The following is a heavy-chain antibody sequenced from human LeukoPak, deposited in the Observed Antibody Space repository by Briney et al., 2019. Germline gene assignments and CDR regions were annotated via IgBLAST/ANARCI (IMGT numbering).Heavy chain of an antibody. D-gene: IGHD3-22*01. CDR3: ARDVGYCYDSSGYYCLGY. V-gene: IGHV1-69*13. J-gene: IGHJ4*02. CDR2: IIPIFGTA. Sequence: ASVKVSCKASGGTFSSYAISWVRQAPGQGLEWMGRIIPIFGTANYAQKFQGRVTITADESTSTAYMELSSLRSEDTAVYYCARDVGYCYDSSGYYCLGYWGQGTLVTVSS. CDR1: GGTFSSYA.